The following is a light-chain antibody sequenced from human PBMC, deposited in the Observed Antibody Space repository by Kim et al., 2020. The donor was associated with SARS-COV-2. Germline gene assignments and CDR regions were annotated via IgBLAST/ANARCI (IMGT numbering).Light chain of an antibody. CDR1: SSNIGSNA. J-gene: IGLJ2*01. V-gene: IGLV1-44*01. CDR3: AAWDDSLNGLV. Sequence: QSVLTQPPSASGTPGQRVTISCSGSSSNIGSNAINWYQQLPGTAPKLLIYSNNQRPSGVPDRFSASKSGTSASLAISGLQSEDEADYSCAAWDDSLNGLVFGGGTQLTVL. CDR2: SNN.